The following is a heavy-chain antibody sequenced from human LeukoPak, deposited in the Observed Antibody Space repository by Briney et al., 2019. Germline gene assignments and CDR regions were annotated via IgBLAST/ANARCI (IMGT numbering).Heavy chain of an antibody. V-gene: IGHV1-69*04. CDR1: GGTLRRYG. CDR3: ARDVAAAGIAWFDP. CDR2: IIPMIGIP. Sequence: ASVKVSCKASGGTLRRYGIIWVRQAPGQGLEWMGSIIPMIGIPNYARKFQGRVTITADRSTSTAYMELTSLRPEDTAVYYCARDVAAAGIAWFDPWGQGTLVTVSS. D-gene: IGHD6-13*01. J-gene: IGHJ5*02.